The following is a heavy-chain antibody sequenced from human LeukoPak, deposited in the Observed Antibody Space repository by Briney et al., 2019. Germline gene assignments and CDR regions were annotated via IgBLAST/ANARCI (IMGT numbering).Heavy chain of an antibody. CDR1: GFTFDDYA. Sequence: GGSLRLSCAVSGFTFDDYAMHWVRQVPGKGLEWVSGINWNSDSIGYADSVKGRFTISRDNSKNTLYLQMNSLRAEDTAVYYCAKSLDSSGVDYWGQGTLVTVSS. V-gene: IGHV3-9*01. CDR2: INWNSDSI. CDR3: AKSLDSSGVDY. J-gene: IGHJ4*02. D-gene: IGHD3-22*01.